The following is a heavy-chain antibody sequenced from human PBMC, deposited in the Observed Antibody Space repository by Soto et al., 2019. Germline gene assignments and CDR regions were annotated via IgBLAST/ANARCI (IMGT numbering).Heavy chain of an antibody. CDR2: VNPYDGST. Sequence: QVQLVQSGAEVKKPGASVKVSCKASGYTFTSYYMHWVRQAPGQGLEWMGIVNPYDGSTIYAQKFQGRVTMTSDTSTSTVYMDLSSLRSEDTAVYYCARVYDFWSGYYGYWGQGTLVTVSS. CDR1: GYTFTSYY. J-gene: IGHJ4*02. D-gene: IGHD3-3*01. CDR3: ARVYDFWSGYYGY. V-gene: IGHV1-46*01.